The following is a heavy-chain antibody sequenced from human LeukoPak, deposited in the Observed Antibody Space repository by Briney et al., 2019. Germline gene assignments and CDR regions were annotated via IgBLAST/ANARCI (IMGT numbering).Heavy chain of an antibody. V-gene: IGHV3-7*03. CDR2: IKQDGSGK. D-gene: IGHD2/OR15-2a*01. CDR1: GFTFSNYW. CDR3: ARDRGYFYDQLDY. J-gene: IGHJ4*02. Sequence: GGSLRLSCAASGFTFSNYWMTWVRQAPGKGLEWVANIKQDGSGKYYVDSVKGRFTISRDNAKNSLFLQMNSLRAEDTAVYYCARDRGYFYDQLDYWGQGTLVTVSS.